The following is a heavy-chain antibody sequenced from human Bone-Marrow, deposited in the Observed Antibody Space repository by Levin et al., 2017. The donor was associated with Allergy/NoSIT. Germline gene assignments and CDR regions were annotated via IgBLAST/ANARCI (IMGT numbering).Heavy chain of an antibody. CDR1: GFTFSTYS. CDR2: ITSSSSYI. J-gene: IGHJ5*02. Sequence: GGSLRLSCAASGFTFSTYSMNWVRQAPGKGLDWVSSITSSSSYIYYADSVKGRFTISRDNAKNSLYLQMNSLRVEDTAVYYCARGLDYSGLPWGQGTLVTVSS. D-gene: IGHD5-12*01. V-gene: IGHV3-21*01. CDR3: ARGLDYSGLP.